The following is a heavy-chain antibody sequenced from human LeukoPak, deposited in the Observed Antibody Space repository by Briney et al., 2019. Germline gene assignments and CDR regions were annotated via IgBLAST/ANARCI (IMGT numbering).Heavy chain of an antibody. Sequence: SQTLSLTCTVSGGSISSGSHYWTWIRQPAGKGLEYIGRVYSSGSTDSNPSLRSRLTMSVDTSKNQLSLKLTSVTAADTAVYYCARGELERRTHYYYYGMDVWGQGTTVTVSS. V-gene: IGHV4-61*02. CDR3: ARGELERRTHYYYYGMDV. J-gene: IGHJ6*02. CDR2: VYSSGST. D-gene: IGHD1-1*01. CDR1: GGSISSGSHY.